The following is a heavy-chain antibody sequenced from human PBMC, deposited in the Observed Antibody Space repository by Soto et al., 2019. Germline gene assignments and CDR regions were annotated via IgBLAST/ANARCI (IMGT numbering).Heavy chain of an antibody. V-gene: IGHV1-18*01. CDR2: ISGYNGNT. D-gene: IGHD6-6*01. CDR3: ARKSSSSSWFDP. Sequence: ASVKVSCKTSGCTFFSYGISWVRQAPGQGLEWMGWISGYNGNTNYAQKFQARVTMTADTSTRTAYMELRSLRSDDTALYYCARKSSSSSWFDPWGQGTLVTVSS. J-gene: IGHJ5*02. CDR1: GCTFFSYG.